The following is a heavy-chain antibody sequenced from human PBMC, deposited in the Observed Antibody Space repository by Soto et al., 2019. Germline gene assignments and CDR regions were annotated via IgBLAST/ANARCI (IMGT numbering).Heavy chain of an antibody. V-gene: IGHV4-39*01. CDR2: IYYSGST. Sequence: SETLSLTCTVSGGSISSSSYYWGWIRQPPGKGLEWIGSIYYSGSTYYNPSLKSRVTISVNTSKSQFSLKLSSVTAADTAVYYCASQFRFYDFWSGYLGYNWSDPWGQGTLVTVSS. CDR3: ASQFRFYDFWSGYLGYNWSDP. CDR1: GGSISSSSYY. J-gene: IGHJ5*02. D-gene: IGHD3-3*01.